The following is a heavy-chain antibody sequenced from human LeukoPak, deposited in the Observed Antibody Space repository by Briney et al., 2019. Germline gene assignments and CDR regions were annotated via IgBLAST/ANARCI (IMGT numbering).Heavy chain of an antibody. CDR1: GYTFTGYY. V-gene: IGHV1-2*02. CDR3: ARDIFAGTMVRGVYDAFDI. Sequence: ASVKVSCKASGYTFTGYYIHWVRQAPGQGLEWMGWINPDSGGTNYAQKFQGRVTMTRDTSTSTAYMELRSLRSDDTAVYYCARDIFAGTMVRGVYDAFDIWGQGTMVTVSS. D-gene: IGHD3-10*01. J-gene: IGHJ3*02. CDR2: INPDSGGT.